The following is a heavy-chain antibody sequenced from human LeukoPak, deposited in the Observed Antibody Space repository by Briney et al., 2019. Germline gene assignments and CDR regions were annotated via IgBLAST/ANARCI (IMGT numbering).Heavy chain of an antibody. V-gene: IGHV5-51*01. CDR1: GYSFTNYW. Sequence: GESLKISCKGSGYSFTNYWIGWVRQLPGKGPEWMGIIYPGDSDTRYSPSFQGQVTISADKSISTAYLQWSSLKASDTAMYYCARHLRLWQNWFDPWGQGTLVTVSS. J-gene: IGHJ5*02. D-gene: IGHD5-18*01. CDR3: ARHLRLWQNWFDP. CDR2: IYPGDSDT.